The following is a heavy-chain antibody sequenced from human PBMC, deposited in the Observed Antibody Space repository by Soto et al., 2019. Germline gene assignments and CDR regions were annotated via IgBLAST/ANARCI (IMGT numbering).Heavy chain of an antibody. Sequence: QITLKESGPTLVKPTQTLTLTCTFSGFSLSTSGVGVGWIRQPPGKALEWLGIFFWDDDTRYSLSLKSRLTITKDTSRNQVVLTMTNMDPADTGTYYCARSRAAWVNAFDFWGQGTMVSVSS. J-gene: IGHJ3*01. CDR3: ARSRAAWVNAFDF. V-gene: IGHV2-5*02. CDR2: FFWDDDT. D-gene: IGHD1-26*01. CDR1: GFSLSTSGVG.